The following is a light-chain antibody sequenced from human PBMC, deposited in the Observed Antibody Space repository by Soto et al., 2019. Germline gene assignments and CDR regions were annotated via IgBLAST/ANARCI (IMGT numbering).Light chain of an antibody. CDR3: QQRSNWPALT. CDR2: DAS. Sequence: EIVLTQSPATLSLSPGERATLSCRASQSVGSSFAWYQQKPGQAPRLLIYDASNRATGIPARFSGSGSGTDFTLTISSLEPEDFAVYYCQQRSNWPALTFGGGTKVEIK. CDR1: QSVGSS. V-gene: IGKV3-11*01. J-gene: IGKJ4*01.